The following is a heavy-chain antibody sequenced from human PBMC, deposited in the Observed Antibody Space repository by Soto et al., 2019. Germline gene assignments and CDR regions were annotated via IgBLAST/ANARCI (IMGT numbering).Heavy chain of an antibody. D-gene: IGHD3-16*01. CDR1: GGTFSSYA. Sequence: SVKVSCKASGGTFSSYAISWVRQAPGQGLEWMGGIIPIFGTANYAQKFQGRVTITADESTSTAYMELSSLRSEDTAVYYCARGSSGFMITFGENYGMDVWGQGTTVTVSS. V-gene: IGHV1-69*13. CDR3: ARGSSGFMITFGENYGMDV. J-gene: IGHJ6*02. CDR2: IIPIFGTA.